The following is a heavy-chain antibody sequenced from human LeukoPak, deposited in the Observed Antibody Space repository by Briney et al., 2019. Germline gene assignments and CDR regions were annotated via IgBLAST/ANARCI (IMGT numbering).Heavy chain of an antibody. V-gene: IGHV3-7*01. Sequence: TGGSLRLSCAASGFTFSSYWMSWVRQAPGKGLEWVANIKQDGSEKYYVDSVKGRFTISRDNAKNSLYLQMNSLRAEDTAVYYCARDANDYGDYLGPSSDAFDIWGQGTMVTVSS. CDR1: GFTFSSYW. CDR2: IKQDGSEK. D-gene: IGHD4-17*01. J-gene: IGHJ3*02. CDR3: ARDANDYGDYLGPSSDAFDI.